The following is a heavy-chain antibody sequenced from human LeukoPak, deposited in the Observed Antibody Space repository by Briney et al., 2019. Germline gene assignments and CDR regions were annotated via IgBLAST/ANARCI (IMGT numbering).Heavy chain of an antibody. J-gene: IGHJ4*02. V-gene: IGHV3-64D*06. Sequence: GGSLRLSCSASGFTFSSYSMYWVRQAPGKGLEYVSAIVSNGDGTYYADSVKGRFTIYRDNSKNTLYLQMSSLRAEDTAVYYCVRRGGNSKAYFDYWGQGTLVTVSS. CDR3: VRRGGNSKAYFDY. CDR1: GFTFSSYS. CDR2: IVSNGDGT. D-gene: IGHD4-23*01.